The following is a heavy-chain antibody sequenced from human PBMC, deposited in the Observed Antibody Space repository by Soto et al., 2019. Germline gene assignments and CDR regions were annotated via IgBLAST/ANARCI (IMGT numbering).Heavy chain of an antibody. CDR2: ISYDGSNK. J-gene: IGHJ4*02. V-gene: IGHV3-30*18. D-gene: IGHD2-8*01. CDR3: AKDRRGLMVYATLDY. CDR1: GFTFSSYG. Sequence: QVQLVESGGGVVQPGRSLRLSCAASGFTFSSYGMHWVRQAPGKGLEWVAVISYDGSNKYYADSVKARFTISRDNSKNPLYLQMNSLRAEDTAVYYCAKDRRGLMVYATLDYWGQGTLVTVSS.